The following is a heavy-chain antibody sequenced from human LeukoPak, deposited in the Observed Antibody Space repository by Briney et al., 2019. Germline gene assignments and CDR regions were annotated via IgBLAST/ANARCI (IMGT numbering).Heavy chain of an antibody. CDR1: GFTFSSYS. J-gene: IGHJ4*02. CDR3: ARDLRRYYDFWSGPAAMGY. V-gene: IGHV3-21*01. Sequence: GGSLRLSCAASGFTFSSYSMNWVRQAPGKGLEWVSSISSSSYIYYADSVKGRFTISRDNAKNSLYLQMNSLRAEDTAVYYCARDLRRYYDFWSGPAAMGYWGQGTLVTVSS. D-gene: IGHD3-3*01. CDR2: ISSSSYI.